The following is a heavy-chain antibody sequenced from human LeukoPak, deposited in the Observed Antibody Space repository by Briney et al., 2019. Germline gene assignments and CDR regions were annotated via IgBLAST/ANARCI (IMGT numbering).Heavy chain of an antibody. CDR2: ITNDGSGA. CDR3: ARDIATTPVY. Sequence: PGGSLRLSCTASGFTFSNYWMHWVRQAPGKGLVWVSRITNDGSGATYADSVKGRFTIPRDNAKNTVYLQMNSLRAEDTAAYYCARDIATTPVYWGQGTLVTVPS. D-gene: IGHD5-12*01. V-gene: IGHV3-74*01. CDR1: GFTFSNYW. J-gene: IGHJ4*02.